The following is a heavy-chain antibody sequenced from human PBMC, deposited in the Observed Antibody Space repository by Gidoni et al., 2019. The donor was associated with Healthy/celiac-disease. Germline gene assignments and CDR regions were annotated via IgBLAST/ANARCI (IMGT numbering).Heavy chain of an antibody. J-gene: IGHJ4*02. V-gene: IGHV4-34*01. CDR3: ARGDSGSYYGDY. CDR2: INHSGST. CDR1: GGSFSGYY. D-gene: IGHD1-26*01. Sequence: QVQLQQWGAGLLKPSETLSLTCAVYGGSFSGYYWSWIRQPPGKGLEWIGEINHSGSTNYNPSLKSRVTISVDTSKNQFSLKLSSVTAADTAVYYCARGDSGSYYGDYWGQGTLVTVSS.